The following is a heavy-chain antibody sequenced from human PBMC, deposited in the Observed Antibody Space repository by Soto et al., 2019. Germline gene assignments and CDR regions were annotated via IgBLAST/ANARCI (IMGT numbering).Heavy chain of an antibody. J-gene: IGHJ4*02. CDR2: ISGSGGST. D-gene: IGHD1-26*01. Sequence: PGGSLRLSCAASGFTFSSYAMSWVRQAPGKGLEWVSAISGSGGSTYYADSVKGRFTISRDNSKNTLYLQMNSLRAEDTAVYYCAKDFESWVGAKGPGYFDYWGQGTLVTVSS. V-gene: IGHV3-23*01. CDR1: GFTFSSYA. CDR3: AKDFESWVGAKGPGYFDY.